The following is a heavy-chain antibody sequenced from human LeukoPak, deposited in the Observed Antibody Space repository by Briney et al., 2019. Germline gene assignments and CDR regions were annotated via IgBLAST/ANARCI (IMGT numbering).Heavy chain of an antibody. Sequence: ASVKVSCKASGYTFTGYYMHWVRQAPGQGLEWMGWINPNSGGTNYAQKFQGWVTMTRDTSISTAYMELSRLRSDDTAVYYCARRAQLLLWFGEPDGGAFDIWGQGTMVTVSS. D-gene: IGHD3-10*01. J-gene: IGHJ3*02. V-gene: IGHV1-2*04. CDR2: INPNSGGT. CDR1: GYTFTGYY. CDR3: ARRAQLLLWFGEPDGGAFDI.